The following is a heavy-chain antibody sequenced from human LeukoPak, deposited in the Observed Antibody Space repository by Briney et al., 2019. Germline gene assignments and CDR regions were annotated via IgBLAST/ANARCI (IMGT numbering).Heavy chain of an antibody. Sequence: PGGSLRLSCAASGFTFSSYSMNWVRQAPGKGLEWVSSISSSSSYIYYADSVKGRFTISRDNAKNSLYLQMNSLRAEDTAVYYCARAVAGRRDLDYWGQGTLVTVSS. CDR1: GFTFSSYS. J-gene: IGHJ4*02. CDR2: ISSSSSYI. D-gene: IGHD6-19*01. V-gene: IGHV3-21*01. CDR3: ARAVAGRRDLDY.